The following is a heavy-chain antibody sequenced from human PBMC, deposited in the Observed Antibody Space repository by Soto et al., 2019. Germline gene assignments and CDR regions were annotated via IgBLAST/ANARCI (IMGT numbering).Heavy chain of an antibody. CDR1: GFVFSDYD. CDR2: ISGSGGST. D-gene: IGHD1-7*01. Sequence: HPGGSLRLSCAASGFVFSDYDMHWVRRPTGKGLEWVSAISGSGGSTYYADSVKGRFTISRDNSKNTLYLQMNSLRAEDTAVYYCAGHWNYPFGMDVWGQGTTVTVSS. V-gene: IGHV3-23*01. J-gene: IGHJ6*02. CDR3: AGHWNYPFGMDV.